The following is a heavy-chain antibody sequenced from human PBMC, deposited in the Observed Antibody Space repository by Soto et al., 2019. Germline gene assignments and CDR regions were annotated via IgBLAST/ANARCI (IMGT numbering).Heavy chain of an antibody. CDR2: ISAYNGNT. Sequence: QVQLVQSGAEVKKPGASVKVSCKASGYTFTSYGISWVRQAPGQGLEWMGWISAYNGNTNYAQKLQGRVTMTTDTTTSTAYSEVWRQRSDDTAVYSCVSWSGNDIGIPNYYYYGMDVWGQGTTVTVSS. J-gene: IGHJ6*02. D-gene: IGHD3-16*02. V-gene: IGHV1-18*01. CDR3: VSWSGNDIGIPNYYYYGMDV. CDR1: GYTFTSYG.